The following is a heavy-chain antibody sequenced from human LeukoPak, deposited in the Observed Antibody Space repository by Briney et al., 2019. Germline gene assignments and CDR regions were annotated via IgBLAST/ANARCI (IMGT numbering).Heavy chain of an antibody. CDR2: ISGSGGST. D-gene: IGHD5-18*01. CDR1: GFTFSSYA. V-gene: IGHV3-23*01. CDR3: AKHRYSPYYYYGMDV. J-gene: IGHJ6*02. Sequence: GGSLRLSCAASGFTFSSYAMSWVRQAPGKGLEWVSAISGSGGSTYYADSVKGRFSISRDNSKNTLYLQMNSLRAEDTAVYYCAKHRYSPYYYYGMDVWGQGTTVTVSS.